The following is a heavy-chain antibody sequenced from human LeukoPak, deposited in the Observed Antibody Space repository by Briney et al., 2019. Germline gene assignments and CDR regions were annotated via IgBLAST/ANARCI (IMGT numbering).Heavy chain of an antibody. V-gene: IGHV1-69*01. CDR3: ARVSGYCSGGSCYLHYYGMDV. D-gene: IGHD2-15*01. J-gene: IGHJ6*02. Sequence: SVKVSCKASGGTFSSYAISWVRQAPGQGLEWMGGIIPIFGTANYAQKFQGRVTITADESTSTAYMELSSLRSEDTAVYYCARVSGYCSGGSCYLHYYGMDVWGQETTVTVSS. CDR1: GGTFSSYA. CDR2: IIPIFGTA.